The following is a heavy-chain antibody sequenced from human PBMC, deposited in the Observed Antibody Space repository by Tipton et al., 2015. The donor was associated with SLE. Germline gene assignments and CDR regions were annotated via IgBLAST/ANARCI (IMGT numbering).Heavy chain of an antibody. D-gene: IGHD3-10*01. V-gene: IGHV4-39*07. CDR2: VSYSGST. CDR3: ARGSSYYGLGGDY. Sequence: TLSLTCTVSGGSITTNNYYWGWVRQTPGKGLEWIGSVSYSGSTDYNPSFKSRVTISVDTSKNQFSLKLRSVTAADTAVYYCARGSSYYGLGGDYWGQGSLVTVSS. CDR1: GGSITTNNYY. J-gene: IGHJ4*02.